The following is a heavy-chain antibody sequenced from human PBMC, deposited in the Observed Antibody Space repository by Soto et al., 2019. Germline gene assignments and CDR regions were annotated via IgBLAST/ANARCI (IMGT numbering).Heavy chain of an antibody. V-gene: IGHV1-69*13. CDR1: GGTFSSYA. CDR2: IIPIFGTA. Sequence: SVKVSCKASGGTFSSYAISWVRQAPGQGLEWMGGIIPIFGTANYAQKFQGRVTITADESTSTAYMELSSLRSEDTAVYYCARGDSSGYYFDYWGQGTLVTVSS. D-gene: IGHD3-22*01. CDR3: ARGDSSGYYFDY. J-gene: IGHJ4*02.